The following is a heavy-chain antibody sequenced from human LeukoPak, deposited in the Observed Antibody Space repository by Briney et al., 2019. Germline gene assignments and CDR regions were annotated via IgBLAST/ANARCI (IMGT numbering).Heavy chain of an antibody. CDR1: GFTFSNYG. J-gene: IGHJ4*02. D-gene: IGHD6-19*01. CDR3: AKAVVQWLVRAYYFDY. V-gene: IGHV3-30*02. Sequence: GGSLRLSCAASGFTFSNYGMHWVRQAPGKGLEWVAFIRYDGSIKYYTDSVKGRFTISRDNSKNTLYLQMNSLRAEDTAVYYCAKAVVQWLVRAYYFDYWGQGTLVTVSS. CDR2: IRYDGSIK.